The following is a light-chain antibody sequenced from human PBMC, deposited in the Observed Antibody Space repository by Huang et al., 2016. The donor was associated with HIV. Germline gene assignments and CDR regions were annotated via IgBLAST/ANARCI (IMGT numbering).Light chain of an antibody. CDR2: DAS. CDR1: QSVYRY. J-gene: IGKJ4*01. Sequence: ELVLTQSPATLSWSPGERATLSCKATQSVYRYLAWYQHKPGQAPRLLMYDASTRAAGVPARFSGSGSGSDFTLSISSLEPEDFAVYYCQRRSVWPPTLTVGGGTKVEIK. V-gene: IGKV3-11*01. CDR3: QRRSVWPPTLT.